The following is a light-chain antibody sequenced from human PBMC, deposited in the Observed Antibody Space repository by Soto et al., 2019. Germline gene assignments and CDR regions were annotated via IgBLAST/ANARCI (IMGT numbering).Light chain of an antibody. CDR1: QSVLYSSNNKNY. J-gene: IGKJ2*01. CDR3: QQYDSPPYT. Sequence: IVMTQSPDSLAVSLGEGATINCKSSQSVLYSSNNKNYLAWYPQKPGQPPKLLIYWASTRESGVPDRFSGSGSGTDFTLTNSSLQAEDVAVYYCQQYDSPPYTFGQGTKLEIK. CDR2: WAS. V-gene: IGKV4-1*01.